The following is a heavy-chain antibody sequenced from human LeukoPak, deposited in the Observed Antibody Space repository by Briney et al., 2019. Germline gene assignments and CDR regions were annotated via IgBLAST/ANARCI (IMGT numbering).Heavy chain of an antibody. Sequence: HPGGSLRLSCAASGFTFSNYEMDSVRQAPGKGLEWVSYISSSGTKIYYAESVKGRFIVSRDNAKSTMYLQMNSLTVEDTALYYCARGGTEELDYWGQGTLVTVSS. D-gene: IGHD1-7*01. J-gene: IGHJ4*02. CDR1: GFTFSNYE. V-gene: IGHV3-48*03. CDR3: ARGGTEELDY. CDR2: ISSSGTKI.